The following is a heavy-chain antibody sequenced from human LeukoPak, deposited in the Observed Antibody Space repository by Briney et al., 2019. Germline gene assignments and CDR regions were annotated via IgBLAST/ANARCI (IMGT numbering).Heavy chain of an antibody. D-gene: IGHD6-19*01. Sequence: SETLSLTCAVHGGSFSGYYWSWIRQPPGKGLEWIGEINHSGSTNYNPPLKSRVTISVDTSKNQFSLKLSSVTAADTAVYYCARAGYSSGWYGIDYWGQGTLVTVSS. V-gene: IGHV4-34*01. J-gene: IGHJ4*02. CDR2: INHSGST. CDR3: ARAGYSSGWYGIDY. CDR1: GGSFSGYY.